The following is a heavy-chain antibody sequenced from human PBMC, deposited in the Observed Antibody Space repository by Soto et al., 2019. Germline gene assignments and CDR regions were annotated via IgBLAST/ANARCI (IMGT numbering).Heavy chain of an antibody. D-gene: IGHD3-3*01. V-gene: IGHV3-20*01. Sequence: PGGSLRLSCAASGFTFDDYGMSWVRQAPGKGLEWVSGINWNGGSTGYADSVKGRFTISRDNAKNSLYLQMNSLRAEDTALYHCARGSREWSGFGAFDIWGQGTMVTVSS. CDR3: ARGSREWSGFGAFDI. CDR1: GFTFDDYG. J-gene: IGHJ3*02. CDR2: INWNGGST.